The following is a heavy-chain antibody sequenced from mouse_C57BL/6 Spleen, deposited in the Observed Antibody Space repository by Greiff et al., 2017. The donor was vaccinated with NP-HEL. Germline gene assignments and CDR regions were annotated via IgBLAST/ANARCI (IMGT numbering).Heavy chain of an antibody. CDR1: GFNIKDYK. Sequence: EVQLQQSGAELVKPGASVKLSCTASGFNIKDYKIHGVNRRTEKGREGIGRMDLEDGETKYAPKFKGKATITADTSSNTAYLQLSSLTSEDTAVYYCARSVTTYAMDYWGQGTSVTVSS. CDR2: MDLEDGET. V-gene: IGHV14-2*01. D-gene: IGHD2-3*01. J-gene: IGHJ4*01. CDR3: ARSVTTYAMDY.